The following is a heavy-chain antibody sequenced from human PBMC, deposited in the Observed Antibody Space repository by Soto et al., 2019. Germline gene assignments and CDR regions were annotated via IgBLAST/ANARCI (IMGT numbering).Heavy chain of an antibody. Sequence: SLRLSCAASGFTFSSYPMNWVRQAPGKGPEWVSSVSSSGGYLQYADSVKGRFTISRDNAKNSLYLQMNSLRPEDTAVYYCARGPVSHSWKPIWGQGTMVTVSS. CDR2: VSSSGGYL. CDR3: ARGPVSHSWKPI. D-gene: IGHD1-20*01. J-gene: IGHJ3*02. CDR1: GFTFSSYP. V-gene: IGHV3-21*01.